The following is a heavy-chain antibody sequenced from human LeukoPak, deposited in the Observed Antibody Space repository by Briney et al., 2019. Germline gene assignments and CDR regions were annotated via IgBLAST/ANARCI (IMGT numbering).Heavy chain of an antibody. CDR2: ISAYNGHT. J-gene: IGHJ4*02. D-gene: IGHD2-15*01. Sequence: ASVKVSCKASGYTFTSYGISWVRQAPGQGLEWMGWISAYNGHTKYAQKFQGRVTVTTDTSTSTAYMELRSLSSDDTAVYYCARGGKYGCSGGSCYSDYWGQGTLVTVSS. CDR1: GYTFTSYG. CDR3: ARGGKYGCSGGSCYSDY. V-gene: IGHV1-18*01.